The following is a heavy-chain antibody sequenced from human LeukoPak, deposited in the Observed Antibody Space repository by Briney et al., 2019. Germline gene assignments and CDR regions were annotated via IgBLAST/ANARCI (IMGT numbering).Heavy chain of an antibody. J-gene: IGHJ4*02. CDR3: ARTTVRYSSSWYEDY. Sequence: ASVKVSCTASGYTFTSYGISWVRQAPGQGLEWMGWISAYNGNTNYAQKLQGRVTMTTDTSTSTAYMELRSLRSDDTAVYYCARTTVRYSSSWYEDYWGQGTLVTVSS. CDR2: ISAYNGNT. CDR1: GYTFTSYG. D-gene: IGHD6-13*01. V-gene: IGHV1-18*01.